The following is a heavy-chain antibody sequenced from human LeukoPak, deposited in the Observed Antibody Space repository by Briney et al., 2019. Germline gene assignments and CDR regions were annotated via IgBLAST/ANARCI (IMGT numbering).Heavy chain of an antibody. CDR1: GGSINSYY. D-gene: IGHD4-23*01. Sequence: SETLSLTCTVSGGSINSYYWSWIRQPAGKGLEWIGRVYSSGNTNYNPSLKSRVSMSVDTSKNQFSLKLTSVTAADTAVYYCARGGKATVVTMWGQGILVTVSS. CDR3: ARGGKATVVTM. J-gene: IGHJ4*02. V-gene: IGHV4-4*07. CDR2: VYSSGNT.